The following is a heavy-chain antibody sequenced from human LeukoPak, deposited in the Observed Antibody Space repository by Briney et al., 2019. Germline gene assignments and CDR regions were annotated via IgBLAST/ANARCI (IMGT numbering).Heavy chain of an antibody. J-gene: IGHJ1*01. CDR2: INPNSGGT. D-gene: IGHD1-26*01. CDR3: ATTLVGAHYDY. Sequence: ASVKVSCKASGYTFTGYYIHWVRQAPGQGLEWMGWINPNSGGTDYAQKFQGRVTMTTDTSISTAYMELGRPRSDDTAVYYCATTLVGAHYDYWGQGTLVTVSS. V-gene: IGHV1-2*02. CDR1: GYTFTGYY.